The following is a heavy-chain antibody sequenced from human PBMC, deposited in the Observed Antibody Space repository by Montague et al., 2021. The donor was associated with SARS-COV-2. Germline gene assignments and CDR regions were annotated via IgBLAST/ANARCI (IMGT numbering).Heavy chain of an antibody. V-gene: IGHV3-9*01. J-gene: IGHJ4*02. CDR3: AKDGGHSSGYYYEGGFDS. CDR2: ISWNSGSI. D-gene: IGHD3-22*01. Sequence: SLRLSCAASGFIFEDYAMHWVRQAPGKGLEWVSGISWNSGSIAYADSLKGRFTISRENAKNSLYLQMSSLRPEDTALYYCAKDGGHSSGYYYEGGFDSWGQGTPVTVSS. CDR1: GFIFEDYA.